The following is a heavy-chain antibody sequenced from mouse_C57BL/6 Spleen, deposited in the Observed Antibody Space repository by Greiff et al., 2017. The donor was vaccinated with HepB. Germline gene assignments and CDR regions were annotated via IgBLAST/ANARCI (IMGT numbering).Heavy chain of an antibody. J-gene: IGHJ4*01. D-gene: IGHD1-1*01. CDR2: IYPSDSET. V-gene: IGHV1-61*01. CDR3: ARGPVVATRAMDY. Sequence: QVQLQQPGAELVRPGSSVKLSCKASGYTFTSYWMDWVKQRPGQGLEWIGNIYPSDSETHYNQKFKDKATLTVDKSSSTAYMQLSSLTSEDSAVYYCARGPVVATRAMDYWGQGTSVTVSS. CDR1: GYTFTSYW.